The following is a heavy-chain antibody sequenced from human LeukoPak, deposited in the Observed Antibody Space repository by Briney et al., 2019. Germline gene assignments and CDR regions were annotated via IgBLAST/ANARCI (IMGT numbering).Heavy chain of an antibody. J-gene: IGHJ2*01. V-gene: IGHV4-34*01. D-gene: IGHD3/OR15-3a*01. CDR1: GWTFSGYY. CDR2: INHSGST. CDR3: AREGGLLDTSSYWYFDL. Sequence: PWGTLRLSCTASGWTFSGYYRSWIRQAPGKGLEWIGKINHSGSTNYNPSLKSRVTISVDTSKNQFSMKLTSVTAADTAVYYCAREGGLLDTSSYWYFDLWGRATLVTVSS.